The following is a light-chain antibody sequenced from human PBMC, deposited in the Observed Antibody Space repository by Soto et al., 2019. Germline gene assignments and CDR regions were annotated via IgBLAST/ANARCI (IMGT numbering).Light chain of an antibody. V-gene: IGKV3-20*01. CDR3: HQYESSPLT. J-gene: IGKJ4*01. CDR2: GAS. CDR1: QSVSSSY. Sequence: EIVLTQSPGTLSLSPGERATLSCRASQSVSSSYLAWYQQKPGQAPRLLVYGASSRATGIPDRFSGSGSGTEFTLPISRLKPEDFAVYYCHQYESSPLTFGGGTKVEIK.